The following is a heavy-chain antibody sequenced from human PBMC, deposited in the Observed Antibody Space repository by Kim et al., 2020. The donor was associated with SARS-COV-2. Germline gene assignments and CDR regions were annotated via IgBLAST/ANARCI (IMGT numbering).Heavy chain of an antibody. V-gene: IGHV4-59*08. J-gene: IGHJ4*02. CDR3: ARYRSSGWYVGYFDY. CDR1: GGSISSYY. D-gene: IGHD6-19*01. Sequence: SETLSLTCTVSGGSISSYYCSWIRPPPGKGLEWIGYIYYSGSTNYTPSLKSRVTISVDTSKNQFSLKLSSVTAADTAVYYCARYRSSGWYVGYFDYWGQGTLVTVSS. CDR2: IYYSGST.